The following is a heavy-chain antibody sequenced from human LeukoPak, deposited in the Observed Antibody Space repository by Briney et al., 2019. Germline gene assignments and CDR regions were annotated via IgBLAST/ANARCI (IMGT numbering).Heavy chain of an antibody. D-gene: IGHD3-3*01. J-gene: IGHJ4*02. V-gene: IGHV6-1*01. CDR1: GDSVSSNSVA. CDR3: ARYDHGLHYFDY. Sequence: SQTLSLTCAISGDSVSSNSVAWNWIGQSPSRGLEWLGRTYYKSKWYNDYAVSVQSRITINPDTSKNQFSLQLNSVTPEDTAVYYCARYDHGLHYFDYWGQGTLVTVSS. CDR2: TYYKSKWYN.